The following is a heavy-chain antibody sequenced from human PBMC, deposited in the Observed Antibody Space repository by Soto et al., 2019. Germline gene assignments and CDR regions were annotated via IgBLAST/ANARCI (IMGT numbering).Heavy chain of an antibody. V-gene: IGHV4-34*01. Sequence: SETLSLTCAVYGGCFSGYYWSWIRQPPGKGLEWIGEINHSGSTNYNPSLKSRVTISVDTSKNQFSLKLSSVTAADTAVYYCAGGKGQWLGAPIDYWGEGTLVTVSS. J-gene: IGHJ4*02. CDR2: INHSGST. CDR3: AGGKGQWLGAPIDY. CDR1: GGCFSGYY. D-gene: IGHD6-19*01.